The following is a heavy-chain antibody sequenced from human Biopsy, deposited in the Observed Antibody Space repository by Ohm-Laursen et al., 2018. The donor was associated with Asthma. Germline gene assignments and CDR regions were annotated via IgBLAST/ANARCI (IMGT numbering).Heavy chain of an antibody. Sequence: SDTLSLTCTVAGGSISSGGYYWSWIRQHPGKGLEWIGYVYHSGTSYYNPPLKSRVTISVDTSKNQFSLNLNSVTAADTAVYFCARVAYYNARRGYYYLFDYWGQGTLVAVSS. V-gene: IGHV4-31*03. CDR1: GGSISSGGYY. D-gene: IGHD3-22*01. J-gene: IGHJ4*02. CDR3: ARVAYYNARRGYYYLFDY. CDR2: VYHSGTS.